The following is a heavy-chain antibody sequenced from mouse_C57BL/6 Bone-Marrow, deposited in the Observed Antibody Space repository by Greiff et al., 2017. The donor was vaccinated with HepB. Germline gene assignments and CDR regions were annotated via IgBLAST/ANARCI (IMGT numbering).Heavy chain of an antibody. V-gene: IGHV2-2*01. Sequence: QVQLQQSGPGLVQPSQSLSITCTVSGFSLTSYGVHWVRQSPGKGLEWLGVIWSGGSTDYNAAFISRLSISKDNSKSQVFFKMNSLQADDTAIYYCARKGQIYYDSYYAMDYWGQGTSVTVSS. CDR2: IWSGGST. CDR3: ARKGQIYYDSYYAMDY. D-gene: IGHD2-4*01. J-gene: IGHJ4*01. CDR1: GFSLTSYG.